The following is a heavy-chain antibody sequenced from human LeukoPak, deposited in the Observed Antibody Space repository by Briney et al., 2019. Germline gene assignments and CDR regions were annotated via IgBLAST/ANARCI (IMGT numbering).Heavy chain of an antibody. CDR3: ATLRPRQQLVVDH. D-gene: IGHD6-13*01. Sequence: GGSLRLSCAASGFTFSSYEMHWVRQAPGKGPEWVSYISGSGSTKYYADSVKGRFTISRDNDLNSLQLQMSSLRDEDTAVYYCATLRPRQQLVVDHWGQGTLVTVSS. CDR2: ISGSGSTK. J-gene: IGHJ4*02. CDR1: GFTFSSYE. V-gene: IGHV3-48*03.